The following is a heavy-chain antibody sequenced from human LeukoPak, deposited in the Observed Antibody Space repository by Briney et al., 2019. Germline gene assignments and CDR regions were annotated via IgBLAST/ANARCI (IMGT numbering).Heavy chain of an antibody. CDR2: IYPGDSDT. CDR1: GXSFTSYW. Sequence: GESLKISCKGSGXSFTSYWIGWVRQMPGKGLEWIGIIYPGDSDTRYSPSFQGQVTISADKSISTAYLQWSSLKASDTAMYYCARSYCSGGSCYYFDYWGQGTLVTVSS. V-gene: IGHV5-51*01. J-gene: IGHJ4*02. CDR3: ARSYCSGGSCYYFDY. D-gene: IGHD2-15*01.